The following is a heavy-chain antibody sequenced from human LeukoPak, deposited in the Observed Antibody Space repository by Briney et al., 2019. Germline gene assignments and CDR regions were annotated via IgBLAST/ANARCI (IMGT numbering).Heavy chain of an antibody. CDR3: ARSFTQTGPFDI. Sequence: SETLSLTCTVSGGSISSGGYYWSWIRQPPGKGLEWIGYIYHSGSTYYNPSLKSRVTISVDRSKNQFSLKLSSVTAADTAVYYCARSFTQTGPFDIWGQGTMVTVSS. CDR2: IYHSGST. J-gene: IGHJ3*02. D-gene: IGHD1-14*01. CDR1: GGSISSGGYY. V-gene: IGHV4-30-2*01.